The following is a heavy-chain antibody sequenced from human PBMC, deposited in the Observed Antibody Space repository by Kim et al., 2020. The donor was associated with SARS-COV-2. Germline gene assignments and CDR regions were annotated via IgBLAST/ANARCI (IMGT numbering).Heavy chain of an antibody. Sequence: GGSLRLSCAASGFTISSYSMNWVRQAPGKGLEWVSSISSSSSYIYYADSVKGRFTISRDNAKNSLYLQMNSLRAEDTAVYYCARSSGTSWFDPWGQGTLITVSS. CDR2: ISSSSSYI. D-gene: IGHD2-15*01. CDR3: ARSSGTSWFDP. CDR1: GFTISSYS. V-gene: IGHV3-21*01. J-gene: IGHJ5*02.